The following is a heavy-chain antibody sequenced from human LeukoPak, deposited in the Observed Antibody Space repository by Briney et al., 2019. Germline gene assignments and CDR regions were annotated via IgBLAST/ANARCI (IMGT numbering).Heavy chain of an antibody. J-gene: IGHJ5*02. CDR3: ARFGPTYYDFWSGYSWFDP. Sequence: SVKVSCKASGGSFNSYVITWVRQAPGQGLEWMGRIIPILNVANFAQKFQGRVTITADKSTNTAHMELSSLRSEDTAVYYCARFGPTYYDFWSGYSWFDPWGQGTLVTVSS. V-gene: IGHV1-69*04. CDR1: GGSFNSYV. D-gene: IGHD3-3*01. CDR2: IIPILNVA.